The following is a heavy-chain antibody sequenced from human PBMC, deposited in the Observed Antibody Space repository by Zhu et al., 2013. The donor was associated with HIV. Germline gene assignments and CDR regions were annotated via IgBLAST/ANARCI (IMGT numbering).Heavy chain of an antibody. D-gene: IGHD2-2*01. Sequence: QVQLVQSGAEVKKPGASVKVSCKASGYTFTSYDINWVRQATGQGLEWMGWMNPNSGNTGYAQKFQGRVTMTRNTSISTAYMELSSLRSEDTAVYYCARGQGKIVVVWLNYYYHGMDVWGQGTTVTVSS. CDR2: MNPNSGNT. CDR3: ARGQGKIVVVWLNYYYHGMDV. CDR1: GYTFTSYD. J-gene: IGHJ6*02. V-gene: IGHV1-8*01.